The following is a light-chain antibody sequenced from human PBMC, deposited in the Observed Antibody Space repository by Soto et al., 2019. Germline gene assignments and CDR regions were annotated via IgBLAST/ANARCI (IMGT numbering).Light chain of an antibody. Sequence: EIVMTQSPATLSVSPGERATLSCRASQSVSSNLAWYQQKPGQAPRLLIYGASTRATGIQARFSGSGSGTEFTRTICSLQAEDFAVYYCQEYNNWLLVPFGPGTKVDIK. CDR3: QEYNNWLLVP. J-gene: IGKJ3*01. CDR2: GAS. V-gene: IGKV3-15*01. CDR1: QSVSSN.